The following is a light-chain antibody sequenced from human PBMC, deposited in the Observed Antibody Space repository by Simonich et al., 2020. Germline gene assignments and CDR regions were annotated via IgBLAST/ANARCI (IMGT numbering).Light chain of an antibody. CDR3: QQANSFPWT. CDR2: AAS. CDR1: EGIRSG. Sequence: DIQMTQSPSSVSASVGDRVTITCRASEGIRSGLAWYQQKPGHAPKLLIYAASSLQSGVPSRLRGSGSGTDFTLTISSLQPEDFATYYCQQANSFPWTFGQGTKVEIK. V-gene: IGKV1-12*01. J-gene: IGKJ1*01.